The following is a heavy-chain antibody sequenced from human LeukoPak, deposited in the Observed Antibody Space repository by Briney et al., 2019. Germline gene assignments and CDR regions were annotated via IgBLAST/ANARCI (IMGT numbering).Heavy chain of an antibody. J-gene: IGHJ5*02. CDR1: GGSISSSSYY. V-gene: IGHV4-39*07. CDR3: ARAYYDSTGYYFRRPEDNNWFDP. CDR2: IYHSGVT. Sequence: SETLSLTCAVSGGSISSSSYYWGWIRQPPGKGLEWIGNIYHSGVTYYKPSLKSRVTISVDTSKNQFSLRLSSVTAADTAVYFCARAYYDSTGYYFRRPEDNNWFDPWGQGTLVTVSS. D-gene: IGHD3-22*01.